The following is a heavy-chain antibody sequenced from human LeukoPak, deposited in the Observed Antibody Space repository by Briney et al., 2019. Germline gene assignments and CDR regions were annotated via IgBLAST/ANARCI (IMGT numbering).Heavy chain of an antibody. V-gene: IGHV4-30-4*01. J-gene: IGHJ3*02. CDR2: IYYSGST. D-gene: IGHD3-3*01. CDR3: ARTQIVTNAFDI. Sequence: SETLSLTCTVSGGSISSGDYYWSWIRQPPGKGLEWIGYIYYSGSTYYNPSLKSRVTISVDTSKNQFSLKLSSVTAADTAVYYCARTQIVTNAFDIWGQGTMVTVSS. CDR1: GGSISSGDYY.